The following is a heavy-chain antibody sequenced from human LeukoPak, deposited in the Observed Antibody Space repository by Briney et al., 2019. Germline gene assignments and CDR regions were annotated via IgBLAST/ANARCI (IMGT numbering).Heavy chain of an antibody. J-gene: IGHJ6*03. Sequence: GGSLRLSCAASGFTFRAYWMNWLRQAPGKGLEWVANINQDGSERYYVDSVKGRFTISRDNAENSLYLQMNSLRAEDTAVYYCARVTVVVGYYYYYYMDVWGKGTTVTISS. D-gene: IGHD2-15*01. CDR1: GFTFRAYW. V-gene: IGHV3-7*01. CDR2: INQDGSER. CDR3: ARVTVVVGYYYYYYMDV.